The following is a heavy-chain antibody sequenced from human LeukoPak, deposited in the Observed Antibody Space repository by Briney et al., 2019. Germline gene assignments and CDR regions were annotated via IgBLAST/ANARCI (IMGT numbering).Heavy chain of an antibody. CDR2: INSDGSST. CDR3: AREIVGYYYDSSGYPHDAFDI. Sequence: QTGGSLRLSCAASGFTFSSYAMSWVRQAPGKGLVWVSRINSDGSSTSYADSVKGRFTISRDNAKNTLYLQMNSLRAEDTAVYYCAREIVGYYYDSSGYPHDAFDIWGQGTMVTVSS. D-gene: IGHD3-22*01. J-gene: IGHJ3*02. V-gene: IGHV3-74*01. CDR1: GFTFSSYA.